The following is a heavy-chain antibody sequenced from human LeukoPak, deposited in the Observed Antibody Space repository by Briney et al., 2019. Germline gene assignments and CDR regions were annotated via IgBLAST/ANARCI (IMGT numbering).Heavy chain of an antibody. J-gene: IGHJ4*02. CDR1: GGSINSYY. CDR3: ARLGSYFDY. V-gene: IGHV4-59*08. CDR2: IYYSGSV. Sequence: SETLSLTCTASGGSINSYYWSWIRQPPGKGLEWIGYIYYSGSVNYNPSLKSRVAISVDTSKNQFSLKLSSVTAADTAVYYCARLGSYFDYWGQGTLVTVSS.